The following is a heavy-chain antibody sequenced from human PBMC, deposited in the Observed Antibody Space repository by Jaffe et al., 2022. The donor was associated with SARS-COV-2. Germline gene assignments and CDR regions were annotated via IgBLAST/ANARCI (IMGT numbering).Heavy chain of an antibody. CDR3: ARVVRRGVGYYYGMDV. CDR1: GGSISSYY. V-gene: IGHV4-59*01. CDR2: IYYSGST. Sequence: QVQLQESGPGLVKPSETLSLTCTVSGGSISSYYWSWIRQPPGKGLEWIGYIYYSGSTNYNPSLKSRVTISVDTSKNQFSLKLSSVTAADTAVYYCARVVRRGVGYYYGMDVWGQGTTVTVSS. J-gene: IGHJ6*02. D-gene: IGHD3-10*01.